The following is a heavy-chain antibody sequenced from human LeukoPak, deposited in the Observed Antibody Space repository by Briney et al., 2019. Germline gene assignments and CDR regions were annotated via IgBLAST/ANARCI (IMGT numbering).Heavy chain of an antibody. D-gene: IGHD6-13*01. CDR1: GFTFSSYG. CDR2: MWYDLSNK. V-gene: IGHV3-33*06. J-gene: IGHJ4*02. CDR3: AKDYSNAAGTLDY. Sequence: GGSLRLSCAASGFTFSSYGMHWVRQAPGKGLEWVAIMWYDLSNKYYADSVKGRFTISRDNSKNTLYLQMNSLRAEDTAVYYCAKDYSNAAGTLDYWGQGTLVTVSS.